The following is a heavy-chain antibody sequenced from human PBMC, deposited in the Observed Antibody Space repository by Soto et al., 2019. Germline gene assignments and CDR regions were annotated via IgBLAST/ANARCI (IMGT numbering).Heavy chain of an antibody. CDR2: VNPSGGST. D-gene: IGHD2-15*01. J-gene: IGHJ1*01. Sequence: EASVKVSCKASGYIFTAYSMHWVRQAPGQGLEWMGVVNPSGGSTNCAQKFQGRITMTRDTSTSTVYMDLSSLTSEDTAVYYCAREENCSDGICYSEYFRRWGQGTLVTVSS. V-gene: IGHV1-46*01. CDR3: AREENCSDGICYSEYFRR. CDR1: GYIFTAYS.